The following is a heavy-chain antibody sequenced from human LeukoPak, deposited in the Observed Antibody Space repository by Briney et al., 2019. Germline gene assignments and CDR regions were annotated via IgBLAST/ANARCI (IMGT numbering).Heavy chain of an antibody. CDR3: ARGEYYYDSSGYGVFDY. Sequence: PSETLSLTCTVSGGSISSYYWSWIRQPPGKGLEWIGYIYYSGSTNYNPSLKSRVTISVDTSKNQFSLKLSSVTAADTAMYYCARGEYYYDSSGYGVFDYWGQGTLVTVSS. D-gene: IGHD3-22*01. J-gene: IGHJ4*02. CDR1: GGSISSYY. CDR2: IYYSGST. V-gene: IGHV4-59*01.